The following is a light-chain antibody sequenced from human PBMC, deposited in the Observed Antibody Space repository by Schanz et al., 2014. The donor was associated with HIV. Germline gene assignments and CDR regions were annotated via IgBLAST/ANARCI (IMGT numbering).Light chain of an antibody. CDR1: SSNLGSNT. J-gene: IGLJ2*01. Sequence: QSVVTQPPSASGTPGQRVTISCSGSSSNLGSNTVNWYQHLPGSAPQLLIYSDNQRPSRVPDRFFGSKSGTSASLAISGLRSDDEAHYYCATWDDSLNGVVFGGGTKLTVL. CDR2: SDN. V-gene: IGLV1-44*01. CDR3: ATWDDSLNGVV.